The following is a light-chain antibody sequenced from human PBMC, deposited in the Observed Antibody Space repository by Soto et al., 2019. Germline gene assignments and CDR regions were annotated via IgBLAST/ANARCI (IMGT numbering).Light chain of an antibody. Sequence: QSVLTQPPSASGTPGQRVTISCSGSSFNIGNNYVYWYQLLPGTAPKLLIYSDNQRPSGVPDRFSGSKSGTSASLAISGLRSEDEADYYCAAWDDSLSGYVFGTGTKLTVL. CDR3: AAWDDSLSGYV. V-gene: IGLV1-47*02. CDR2: SDN. CDR1: SFNIGNNY. J-gene: IGLJ1*01.